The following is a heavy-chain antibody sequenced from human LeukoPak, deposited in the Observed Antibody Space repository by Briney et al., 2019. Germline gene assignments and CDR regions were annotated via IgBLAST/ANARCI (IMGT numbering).Heavy chain of an antibody. CDR3: STVIAAAGLNWFDP. Sequence: GGSLRLSCAASGFTFSSYAMSWVRQAPGKGLEWVGRIKSKSDGGTTDYAAPVKGRFTISRDDSKNTLYLQMNSLKTEDTAVYYCSTVIAAAGLNWFDPWGQGTLVTASS. CDR2: IKSKSDGGTT. CDR1: GFTFSSYA. J-gene: IGHJ5*02. V-gene: IGHV3-15*01. D-gene: IGHD6-13*01.